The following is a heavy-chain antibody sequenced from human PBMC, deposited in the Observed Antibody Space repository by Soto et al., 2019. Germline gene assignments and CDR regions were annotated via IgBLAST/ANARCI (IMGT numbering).Heavy chain of an antibody. Sequence: GGSLRLSCAASGFTFIDYYMSWIRQAPGKGLEWVSYISSSSSYTNYADSVKGRFTISRDNAKNSLYLRMNSLRAEDTAVYYCARPGSSSSRGGYYYGMEVWGQGTTVTVSS. J-gene: IGHJ6*02. V-gene: IGHV3-11*06. D-gene: IGHD6-6*01. CDR1: GFTFIDYY. CDR2: ISSSSSYT. CDR3: ARPGSSSSRGGYYYGMEV.